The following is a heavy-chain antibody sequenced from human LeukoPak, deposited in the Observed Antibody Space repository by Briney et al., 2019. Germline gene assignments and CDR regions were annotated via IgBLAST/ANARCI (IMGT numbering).Heavy chain of an antibody. Sequence: SVKVSCEASGGTFSSYAISWVRQAPGQGLEWMGRIIPILGIANYAQKFQGRVTITADKSTSTAYMELSSLRSEDTAVYYCARAGYSSSWYPFDYWGQGTLVTVSS. D-gene: IGHD6-13*01. CDR1: GGTFSSYA. CDR2: IIPILGIA. CDR3: ARAGYSSSWYPFDY. V-gene: IGHV1-69*04. J-gene: IGHJ4*02.